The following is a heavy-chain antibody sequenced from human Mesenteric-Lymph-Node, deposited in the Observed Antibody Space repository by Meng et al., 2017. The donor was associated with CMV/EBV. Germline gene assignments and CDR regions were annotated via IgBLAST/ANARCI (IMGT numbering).Heavy chain of an antibody. V-gene: IGHV3-72*01. CDR3: ARADPQANWFDP. CDR2: IRNKAKSYTT. J-gene: IGHJ5*02. CDR1: GLTFSSYS. Sequence: GESLKISCATSGLTFSSYSLNWVRQAPGKGLEWVGRIRNKAKSYTTEYAASVKGRFTISRDDSHNSLYLQMNSLKTEDTAVYYCARADPQANWFDPWGQGTLVTVSS.